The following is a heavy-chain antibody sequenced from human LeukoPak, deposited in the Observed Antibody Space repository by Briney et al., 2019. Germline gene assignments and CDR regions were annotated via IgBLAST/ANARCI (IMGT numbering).Heavy chain of an antibody. CDR2: INHSGST. V-gene: IGHV4-34*01. D-gene: IGHD3-10*01. CDR3: AGNKGGSGSYYNPHFDY. CDR1: GGSFSGYY. J-gene: IGHJ4*02. Sequence: SETLSLTCAVYGGSFSGYYWSWIRQPPGKGLEWIGEINHSGSTNYNPSLKSRVTISVDTSKNQFSLKLSSVTAADTAVYYCAGNKGGSGSYYNPHFDYWGQGTLVTVSS.